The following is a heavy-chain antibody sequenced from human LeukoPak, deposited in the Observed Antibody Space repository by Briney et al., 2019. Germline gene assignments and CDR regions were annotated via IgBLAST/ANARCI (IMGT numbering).Heavy chain of an antibody. V-gene: IGHV3-23*01. Sequence: GGSLRLSCAASGFTFSSAWMSWVRQAPGKGLEWVSVMSADSATTFYADSVKGRFTISRDNAKNTVFLQMSSLRAEDTALYYCARKSASGNYPLDYWGQGTLVTVSS. CDR2: MSADSATT. D-gene: IGHD3-10*01. CDR1: GFTFSSAW. J-gene: IGHJ4*02. CDR3: ARKSASGNYPLDY.